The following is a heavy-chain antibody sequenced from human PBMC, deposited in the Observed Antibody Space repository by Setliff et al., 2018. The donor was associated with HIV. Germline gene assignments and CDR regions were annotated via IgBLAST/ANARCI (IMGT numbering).Heavy chain of an antibody. V-gene: IGHV1-24*01. Sequence: ASVKVSCKASGYTLTELSMHWVRQAPGKGLEWMGGFDPEDSETIYAQKFQGRVTMPEDTSTDTAYMELSSLRSEDTAVYYCATGLSSIWYSYNYWGQGTLVTVSS. CDR2: FDPEDSET. CDR3: ATGLSSIWYSYNY. D-gene: IGHD6-13*01. J-gene: IGHJ4*02. CDR1: GYTLTELS.